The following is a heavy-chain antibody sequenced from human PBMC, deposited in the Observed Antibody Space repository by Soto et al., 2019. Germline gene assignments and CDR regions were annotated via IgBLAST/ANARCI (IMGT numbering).Heavy chain of an antibody. J-gene: IGHJ4*02. Sequence: QPGGSLRLSCAASGFTFSSYAMSWVRQAPGKGLEWVSAISGSGGSTYYADSVKGRFTISRDNSKNTLYLQMNSLRAEDTAVYYCAKASGDSSGYSYYFDYWGQGTLVTVSS. CDR1: GFTFSSYA. CDR3: AKASGDSSGYSYYFDY. V-gene: IGHV3-23*01. CDR2: ISGSGGST. D-gene: IGHD3-22*01.